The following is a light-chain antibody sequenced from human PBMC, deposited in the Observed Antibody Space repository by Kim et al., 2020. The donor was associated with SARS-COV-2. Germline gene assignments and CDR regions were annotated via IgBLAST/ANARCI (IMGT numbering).Light chain of an antibody. CDR3: QTWGTGMGV. J-gene: IGLJ3*02. CDR2: LNSDGSH. Sequence: ASVKLTCTLSSGHSSYAIAWHQQQPEKGPRYLMKLNSDGSHSKGDGIPDRFSGSSSGAERYLTISSLQSEDEADYYCQTWGTGMGVFGGGTKLTVL. V-gene: IGLV4-69*01. CDR1: SGHSSYA.